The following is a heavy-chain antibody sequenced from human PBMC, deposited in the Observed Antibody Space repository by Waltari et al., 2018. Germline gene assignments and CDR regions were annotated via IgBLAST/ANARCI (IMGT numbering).Heavy chain of an antibody. CDR3: AREAYNSYFDY. D-gene: IGHD1-1*01. CDR1: GFTVSSNY. CDR2: IYSGGST. Sequence: EVQLVETGGGFLQPGGSLRLSCAACGFTVSSNYMSWVRQAPGKGLEWVSVIYSGGSTYYADSVKGRFTISRDNSKNTLYLQMNSLRAEDTAVYYCAREAYNSYFDYWGQGTLVTVSS. J-gene: IGHJ4*02. V-gene: IGHV3-53*02.